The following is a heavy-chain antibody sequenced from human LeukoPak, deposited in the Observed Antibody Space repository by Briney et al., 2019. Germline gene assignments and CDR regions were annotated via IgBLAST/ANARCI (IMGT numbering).Heavy chain of an antibody. CDR1: GFTFSSYG. D-gene: IGHD1-26*01. Sequence: GRSLRLSCAASGFTFSSYGMHWVRQAPGKGLEWVAVISYDGSNKYYADSVKGRFTISRDNSKNTLYLQMNSLRAEDTAVYYCAKIVGATVDAFDIWGQGTMVTVSS. CDR2: ISYDGSNK. CDR3: AKIVGATVDAFDI. J-gene: IGHJ3*02. V-gene: IGHV3-30*18.